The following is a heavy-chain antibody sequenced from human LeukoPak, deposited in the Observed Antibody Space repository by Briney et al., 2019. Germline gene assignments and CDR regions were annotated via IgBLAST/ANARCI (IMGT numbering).Heavy chain of an antibody. CDR3: ARAGGYGGALGY. CDR2: IYSSGST. V-gene: IGHV4-59*01. J-gene: IGHJ4*02. D-gene: IGHD4-23*01. CDR1: GGSINSYY. Sequence: SETLSLTCTVSGGSINSYYWSWIRQPPGQGLEWIGYIYSSGSTNYNPSLKSRVTISVDTSKNQFFLKLSSVTAADTAVYYCARAGGYGGALGYWGQGTLVTVSP.